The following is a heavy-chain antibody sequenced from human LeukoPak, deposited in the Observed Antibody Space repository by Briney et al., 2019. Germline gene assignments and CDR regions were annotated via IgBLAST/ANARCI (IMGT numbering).Heavy chain of an antibody. Sequence: SQTLSLTCAISGDSVSSNSAAWDWIRQSPSRDLEWLGRTYYRSKWYNDYSVSVKSRITINPDTSKNQVSLQLNSVTPEDPAVYYCTRTKDGYFQNWGQGTLVSVSS. CDR1: GDSVSSNSAA. V-gene: IGHV6-1*01. CDR2: TYYRSKWYN. CDR3: TRTKDGYFQN. J-gene: IGHJ1*01.